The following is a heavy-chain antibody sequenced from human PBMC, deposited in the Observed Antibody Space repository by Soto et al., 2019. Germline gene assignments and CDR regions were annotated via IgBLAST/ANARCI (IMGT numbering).Heavy chain of an antibody. V-gene: IGHV1-24*01. CDR1: GYTLTELS. D-gene: IGHD5-18*01. CDR3: ATVDRQGGYSYGFYYYYGMDV. J-gene: IGHJ6*02. CDR2: FDPEDGET. Sequence: GASVKVSCKVSGYTLTELSMHWVRQAPGKGLEWMGGFDPEDGETIYAQKFQGRVTMTEDTSTDTAYMELSSLRSEDTAVYYCATVDRQGGYSYGFYYYYGMDVWGQGTTVTVSS.